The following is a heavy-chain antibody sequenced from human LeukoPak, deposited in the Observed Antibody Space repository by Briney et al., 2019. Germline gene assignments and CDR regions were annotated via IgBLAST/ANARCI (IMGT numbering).Heavy chain of an antibody. CDR3: AREGTMIVVVRDAFDI. CDR2: INSDGSST. CDR1: GFTFSSYW. D-gene: IGHD3-22*01. Sequence: GGSLRLSCAASGFTFSSYWMHWVRQAPGKGLVWVSRINSDGSSTSYADSVKGRFTISRDNAKNTLYLQMNSLRAEDTAVYYCAREGTMIVVVRDAFDIWGQGTMVTVSS. V-gene: IGHV3-74*01. J-gene: IGHJ3*02.